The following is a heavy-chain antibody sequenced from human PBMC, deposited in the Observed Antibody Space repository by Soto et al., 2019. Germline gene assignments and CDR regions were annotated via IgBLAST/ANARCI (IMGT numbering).Heavy chain of an antibody. CDR2: ISSSTFYT. CDR1: GFSFSDHY. Sequence: QVQLVESGGGLVKPGGSLSLSCAASGFSFSDHYMSWIRQAPGKGLEWVSYISSSTFYTNYADSVKGRFTISRDNAKNSLYLQMNSLRAEDTAVYYCATDDSSVLEYFDYWGQGILVTVSS. D-gene: IGHD3-22*01. V-gene: IGHV3-11*06. J-gene: IGHJ4*02. CDR3: ATDDSSVLEYFDY.